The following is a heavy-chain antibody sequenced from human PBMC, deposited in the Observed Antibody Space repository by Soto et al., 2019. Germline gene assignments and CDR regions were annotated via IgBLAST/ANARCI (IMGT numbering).Heavy chain of an antibody. J-gene: IGHJ6*02. CDR3: ARVVARPINSYYGMGF. CDR2: IIPIFGTA. V-gene: IGHV1-69*12. D-gene: IGHD6-6*01. Sequence: QVQLVQSGAEVKKPGSSVKVSCKASGGTFSSYAISWVRQAPGQGLEWMGGIIPIFGTANYAQKFQGRVTITADEATSTADMELSSLRSEDTAVYYCARVVARPINSYYGMGFWGRGTTGTVAS. CDR1: GGTFSSYA.